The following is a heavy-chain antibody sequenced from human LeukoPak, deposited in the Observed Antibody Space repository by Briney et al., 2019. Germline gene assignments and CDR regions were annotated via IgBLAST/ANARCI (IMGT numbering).Heavy chain of an antibody. V-gene: IGHV1-2*06. J-gene: IGHJ4*02. CDR1: GYTFTKYH. D-gene: IGHD2/OR15-2a*01. CDR3: ARDLPFED. Sequence: VASVKVSCKASGYTFTKYHIHRVRQAPGPGLEWMGRIYPSSGGTNYAQKFQGRITLTTDTSINTAYMELSRLRFDDTAVYYCARDLPFEDWGQGTLVTVSS. CDR2: IYPSSGGT.